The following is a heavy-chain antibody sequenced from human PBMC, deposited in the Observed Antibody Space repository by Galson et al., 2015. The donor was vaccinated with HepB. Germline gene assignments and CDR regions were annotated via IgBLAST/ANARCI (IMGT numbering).Heavy chain of an antibody. CDR1: GFTFNKHA. CDR2: IPYDGSNT. J-gene: IGHJ4*02. V-gene: IGHV3-30-3*01. D-gene: IGHD2-2*01. CDR3: ARAIPSWPNLDF. Sequence: SLRLSCAASGFTFNKHAMHWVRQAPGKGLEWVAVIPYDGSNTYYADSVKGRFTIPRDSYKNPLYLQMNSLRTDDTAVYYCARAIPSWPNLDFWGQGTLVTVSS.